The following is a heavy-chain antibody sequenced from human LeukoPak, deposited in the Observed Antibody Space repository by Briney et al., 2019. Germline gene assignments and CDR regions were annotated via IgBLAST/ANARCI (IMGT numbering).Heavy chain of an antibody. V-gene: IGHV3-33*01. J-gene: IGHJ4*02. Sequence: GRSLRLSCAAPGFTFSAYGMHWVRQAPGKGLEGVAVIWANGITEHYADSVKGRFTISRDNSKSTLYLQMNSLTAEDTAIYYCARDASLYADDYWGQGTLVTVSS. CDR3: ARDASLYADDY. CDR2: IWANGITE. CDR1: GFTFSAYG. D-gene: IGHD2-2*01.